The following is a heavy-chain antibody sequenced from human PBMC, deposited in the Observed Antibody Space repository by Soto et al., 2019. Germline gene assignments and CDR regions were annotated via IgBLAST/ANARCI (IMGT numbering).Heavy chain of an antibody. J-gene: IGHJ6*02. CDR1: GGTFAKFI. Sequence: QAQLVQSGAELKEPGSSVRVSCKASGGTFAKFIMNWVRQTPGQGLEWMGGIVPLLGTPTYAEKFKGRVTITATGSTSTVYMELTSLRSEDTATSYCARNGTYDSSLSPCSGMAVCGQGIKVTVSS. D-gene: IGHD3-16*01. V-gene: IGHV1-69*01. CDR2: IVPLLGTP. CDR3: ARNGTYDSSLSPCSGMAV.